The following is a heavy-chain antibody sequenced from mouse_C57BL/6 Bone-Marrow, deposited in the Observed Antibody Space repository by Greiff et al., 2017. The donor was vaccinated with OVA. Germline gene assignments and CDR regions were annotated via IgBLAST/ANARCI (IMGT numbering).Heavy chain of an antibody. CDR1: GFTFTDYY. CDR2: IRNKANGYTT. J-gene: IGHJ4*01. V-gene: IGHV7-3*01. CDR3: ARLGYYAMDY. D-gene: IGHD4-1*01. Sequence: EVNVVESGGGLVQPGGSLSLSCAASGFTFTDYYMSWVRQPPGKALEWLGFIRNKANGYTTEYSVSVKGRFTISRNNSQRVLYLQMNALRAEDSATYYCARLGYYAMDYWGQGTSVTVSS.